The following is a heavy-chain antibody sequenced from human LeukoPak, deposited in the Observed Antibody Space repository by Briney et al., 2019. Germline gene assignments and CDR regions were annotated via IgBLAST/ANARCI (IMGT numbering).Heavy chain of an antibody. V-gene: IGHV3-20*04. D-gene: IGHD2-2*01. CDR3: ARPATGYCSSAGCHWDS. Sequence: GGSLRLSCVASGFSFDDYGMSWVRQAPGKGLEWVSGVNWNGGSTTYADSVKGRFTISRDNAKNSLYLQMNSLGAQDTAVYYCARPATGYCSSAGCHWDSWGQGTLVTVSS. CDR2: VNWNGGST. CDR1: GFSFDDYG. J-gene: IGHJ4*02.